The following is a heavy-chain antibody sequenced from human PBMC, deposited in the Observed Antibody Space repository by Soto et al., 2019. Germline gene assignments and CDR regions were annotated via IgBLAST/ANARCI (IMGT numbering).Heavy chain of an antibody. CDR3: ARDWNCSNTRCQNCFDP. V-gene: IGHV1-18*01. D-gene: IGHD2-2*01. Sequence: QVQLVQSGAEVTEPGASVKVSCKASGYTFISYGVSWVQQAPGQGLEWMGWISGNTGKTNYAQKLQGRVTMTTDTSTSTAYMELRSLRSDDTAVYYCARDWNCSNTRCQNCFDPWGQGTLVTVSS. J-gene: IGHJ5*02. CDR1: GYTFISYG. CDR2: ISGNTGKT.